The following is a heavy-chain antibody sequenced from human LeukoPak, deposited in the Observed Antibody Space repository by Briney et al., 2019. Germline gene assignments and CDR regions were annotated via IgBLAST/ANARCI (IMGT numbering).Heavy chain of an antibody. D-gene: IGHD1-1*01. CDR3: ARDRDNWNSFDY. Sequence: SVKVSCRASGGTFSSYAISWVRQAPGQGLEWMGRIIPILGIANYAQKFRGRVTITADKSTSTAYMELSSLRSEDTAVYYCARDRDNWNSFDYWGQGTLVTVSS. CDR2: IIPILGIA. J-gene: IGHJ4*02. V-gene: IGHV1-69*04. CDR1: GGTFSSYA.